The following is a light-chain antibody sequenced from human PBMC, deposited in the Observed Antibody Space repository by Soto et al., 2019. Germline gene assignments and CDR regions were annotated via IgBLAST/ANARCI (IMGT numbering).Light chain of an antibody. CDR1: QSISSY. V-gene: IGKV1-39*01. J-gene: IGKJ2*01. Sequence: DIRMTQSASSLSAYVRDRVTITCRASQSISSYLNWYQQKPGKAPKLLIYAASSLQSGVPSRFSGSGSGTEFTLTISSLRSEDFAVYYCQQYNIWPPYTLGQGTKVDIK. CDR3: QQYNIWPPYT. CDR2: AAS.